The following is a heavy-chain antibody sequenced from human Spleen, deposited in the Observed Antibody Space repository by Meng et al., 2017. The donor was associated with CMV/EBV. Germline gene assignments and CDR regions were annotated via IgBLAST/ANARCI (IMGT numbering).Heavy chain of an antibody. V-gene: IGHV4-39*07. D-gene: IGHD6-19*01. Sequence: QPRPRASGPGLVKPSEPLSLTCTVAGGSISSSSYYWGWIRQPPGKGLEWIGSIYYSGSTYYNPSLKSRVTISVDTSKNQFSLKLSSVTAADTAVYYCAGGYSSGWYWFDPWGQGTLVTVSS. CDR1: GGSISSSSYY. J-gene: IGHJ5*02. CDR2: IYYSGST. CDR3: AGGYSSGWYWFDP.